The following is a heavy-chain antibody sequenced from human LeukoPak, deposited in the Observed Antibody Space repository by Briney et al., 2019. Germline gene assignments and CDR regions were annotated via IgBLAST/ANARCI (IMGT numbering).Heavy chain of an antibody. J-gene: IGHJ6*03. Sequence: SETLSLTCAVYGGSFSGYYWSWIRQPPGKGLEWIGEINHSGSTNYNPSLKSRVTISVDTSKNQFSLKLSSVTAADTAVYYCARVIPPYYYYMDVWGKGTTVTISS. CDR1: GGSFSGYY. D-gene: IGHD3-16*02. V-gene: IGHV4-34*01. CDR3: ARVIPPYYYYMDV. CDR2: INHSGST.